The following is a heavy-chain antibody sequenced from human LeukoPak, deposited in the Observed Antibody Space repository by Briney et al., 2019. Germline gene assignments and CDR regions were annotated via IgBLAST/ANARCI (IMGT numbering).Heavy chain of an antibody. V-gene: IGHV4-59*12. J-gene: IGHJ4*02. D-gene: IGHD3-22*01. CDR2: IYYSGST. CDR1: GGSISSYY. CDR3: ARDPPTYYYDSSGYFDY. Sequence: SETLSLTCTVSGGSISSYYWSWIRQPPGKGLEWIGYIYYSGSTNYNPSFKSRVTMSVDTSKNQFSLKLSSVTAADTAVYYCARDPPTYYYDSSGYFDYWGQGTLVTVSS.